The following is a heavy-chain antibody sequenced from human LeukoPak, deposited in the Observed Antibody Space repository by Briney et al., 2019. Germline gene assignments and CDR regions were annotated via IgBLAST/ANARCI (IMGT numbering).Heavy chain of an antibody. D-gene: IGHD5-18*01. CDR3: AKDQGYSYYYLDY. J-gene: IGHJ4*02. CDR2: INGNGAST. Sequence: GGSLRLSCAGSGFTFNNHAMSWVRQAPGKGLEWVSGINGNGASTYYSDSVKGQFTISGDNSKNTLYLQMSSLRAEDTAIYYCAKDQGYSYYYLDYWGQGTLVTVSS. V-gene: IGHV3-23*01. CDR1: GFTFNNHA.